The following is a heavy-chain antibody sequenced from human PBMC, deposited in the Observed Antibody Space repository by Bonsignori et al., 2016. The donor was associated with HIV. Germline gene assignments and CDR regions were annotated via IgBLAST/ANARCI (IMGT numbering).Heavy chain of an antibody. Sequence: WIRQPPGKGLEWIGEINHSGSTNYNPSLKSRVTISVDTSKNQFSLKLSSVTAADTAVYYCASDKYSSSWTLFDYWGQGTLVTVSS. D-gene: IGHD6-13*01. J-gene: IGHJ4*02. V-gene: IGHV4-34*01. CDR3: ASDKYSSSWTLFDY. CDR2: INHSGST.